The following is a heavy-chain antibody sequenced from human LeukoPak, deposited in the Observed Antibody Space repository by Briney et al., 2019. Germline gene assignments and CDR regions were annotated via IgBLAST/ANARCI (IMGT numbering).Heavy chain of an antibody. D-gene: IGHD1-26*01. CDR1: GYTFTSYG. CDR3: ASGVGATPFDY. Sequence: GPVKVSCKASGYTFTSYGIIWVRQAPGQGLEWMGWISAYNGNTNYAQKLQGRVTMTTDTSTSTAYMELRSLRSDDKAVYYCASGVGATPFDYWGQGTLVTVSS. V-gene: IGHV1-18*01. CDR2: ISAYNGNT. J-gene: IGHJ4*02.